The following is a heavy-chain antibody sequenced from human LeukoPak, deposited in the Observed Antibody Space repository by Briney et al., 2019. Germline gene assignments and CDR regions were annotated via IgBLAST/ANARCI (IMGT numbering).Heavy chain of an antibody. Sequence: TEGSLRLSCSASGFTFSTYPIHWVRQAPGKGLEYVTAISSDGKTAYYADSVKGRFTISRDNSKNTVFLQMSSLSAEDSAVYYCVKARGYCSTSSCFLEYWGQGTLVTVSS. J-gene: IGHJ4*02. CDR2: ISSDGKTA. CDR3: VKARGYCSTSSCFLEY. D-gene: IGHD2-2*01. CDR1: GFTFSTYP. V-gene: IGHV3-64D*06.